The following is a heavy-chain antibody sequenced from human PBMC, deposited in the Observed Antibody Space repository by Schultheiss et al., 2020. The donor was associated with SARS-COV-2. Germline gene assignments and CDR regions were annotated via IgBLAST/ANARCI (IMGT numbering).Heavy chain of an antibody. CDR3: AKDAYDSSGYLFDY. CDR2: IWYDGSNK. J-gene: IGHJ4*02. Sequence: GGSLRLSCAASGFTFSSYGMHWVRQAPGKGLEWVAVIWYDGSNKYYADSVKGRFTISRDNAKNSLYLQMNSLRAEDTALYYCAKDAYDSSGYLFDYWGQGTLVTVSS. V-gene: IGHV3-33*03. CDR1: GFTFSSYG. D-gene: IGHD3-22*01.